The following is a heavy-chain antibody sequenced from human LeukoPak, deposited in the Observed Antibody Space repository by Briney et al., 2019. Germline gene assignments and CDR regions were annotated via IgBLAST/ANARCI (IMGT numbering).Heavy chain of an antibody. J-gene: IGHJ3*02. D-gene: IGHD1-14*01. CDR2: NYHSGST. Sequence: SETLSLTCAVSGGSISRGCYSWSWIRQPPGKGLVWIGYNYHSGSTYCNPSLKSRVTLSVDRSKNQFSLKLSSVTAADTAVYYCARVRPEGASDIWGQGTMVTVSS. CDR1: GGSISRGCYS. V-gene: IGHV4-30-2*01. CDR3: ARVRPEGASDI.